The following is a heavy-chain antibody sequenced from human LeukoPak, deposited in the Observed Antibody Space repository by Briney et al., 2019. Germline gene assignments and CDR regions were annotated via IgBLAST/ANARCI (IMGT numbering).Heavy chain of an antibody. Sequence: SETLSLTCTVSGGSISSYYWSWIRQPPGKGLEWIGYIYYSGSTNYNPSLKSRVTISVDTSKNQFSLKLSSVTAADTAVYYCAREEGDAFDIWGQGTMVTVSS. CDR2: IYYSGST. V-gene: IGHV4-59*01. CDR3: AREEGDAFDI. CDR1: GGSISSYY. J-gene: IGHJ3*02.